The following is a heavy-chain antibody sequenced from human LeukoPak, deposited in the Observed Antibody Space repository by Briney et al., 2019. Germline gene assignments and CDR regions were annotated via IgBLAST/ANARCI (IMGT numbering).Heavy chain of an antibody. CDR2: IIPIFGTA. Sequence: GSSVKVSCKASGGTFSSYAISWVRQAPGRGLEWMGGIIPIFGTANYAQKFQGRVTITADESTSTAYMELSSLRSEDTAVYYCARCPIYGDYRYYYYYGMDVWGQGTTVTVSS. V-gene: IGHV1-69*01. D-gene: IGHD4-17*01. CDR1: GGTFSSYA. J-gene: IGHJ6*02. CDR3: ARCPIYGDYRYYYYYGMDV.